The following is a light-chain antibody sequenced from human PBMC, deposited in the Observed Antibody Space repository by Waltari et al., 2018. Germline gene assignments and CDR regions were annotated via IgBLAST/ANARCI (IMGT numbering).Light chain of an antibody. Sequence: QSALTQPRSLSGSPRQSVTISCTGTSSDVGGYNYVSWYQQYPGRAPKVVIYNVSKRTSGFPDRFSGSKSGNTASLTISGLQAEDEADYYGCSYAGNYLRVFGGGTRLTVL. CDR2: NVS. CDR3: CSYAGNYLRV. V-gene: IGLV2-11*01. J-gene: IGLJ3*02. CDR1: SSDVGGYNY.